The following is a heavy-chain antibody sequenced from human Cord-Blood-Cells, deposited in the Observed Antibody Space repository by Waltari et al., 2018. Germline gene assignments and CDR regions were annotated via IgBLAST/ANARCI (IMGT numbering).Heavy chain of an antibody. V-gene: IGHV3-23*01. CDR1: GFTFSSYA. CDR3: AKEWGQGRYYFDY. Sequence: EVQLLESGGGLVQPGGSLRLSCAASGFTFSSYAMSWVRQAPGKGLEWISAISGSGGSTYYAGSVKGRFTISRDNSKNTLYLQMNSLRAEDTAVYYCAKEWGQGRYYFDYWGQGTLVTVSS. D-gene: IGHD3-16*01. J-gene: IGHJ4*02. CDR2: ISGSGGST.